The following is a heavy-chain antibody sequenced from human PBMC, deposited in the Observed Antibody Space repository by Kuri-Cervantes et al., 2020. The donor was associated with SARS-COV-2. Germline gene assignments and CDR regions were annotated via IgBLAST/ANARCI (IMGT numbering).Heavy chain of an antibody. J-gene: IGHJ4*02. V-gene: IGHV4-34*01. D-gene: IGHD3-22*01. CDR1: GGSFSGYY. CDR2: INHSGST. Sequence: SETLSLTCAVYGGSFSGYYWSWIRQPPGKGLEWIGEINHSGSTNYNPSLKSRVTISVDTSKNQFSLKLSSVTAADTAVYYCARLTMIVANYYFDYWGQGTLVTVSS. CDR3: ARLTMIVANYYFDY.